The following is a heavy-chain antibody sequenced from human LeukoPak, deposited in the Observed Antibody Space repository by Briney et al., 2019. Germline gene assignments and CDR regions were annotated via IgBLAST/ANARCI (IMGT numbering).Heavy chain of an antibody. Sequence: SETLSLTCAVYSGSLSGYNWSWIRQPPGKGLEWVWEINHSGSTNYNPSLKSRVTISVDTSKNQFSLNLSSVTAADTAVYYCARQHYGDHDYWGQGTLVTVSS. J-gene: IGHJ4*02. V-gene: IGHV4-34*01. CDR3: ARQHYGDHDY. CDR1: SGSLSGYN. D-gene: IGHD4-17*01. CDR2: INHSGST.